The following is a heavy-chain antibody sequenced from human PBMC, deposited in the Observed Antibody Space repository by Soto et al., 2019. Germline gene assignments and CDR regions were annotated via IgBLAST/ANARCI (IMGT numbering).Heavy chain of an antibody. CDR2: IYPGDSDT. Sequence: PGESLKISCKGSAYDFTNYWIGWVRQMPGRGLEWMGIIYPGDSDTRYSPSFQGQVTISADKSISTAYLQWSSLKASDTAMYYCASLTYYDSSGYHDYWGQGTLVTVSS. V-gene: IGHV5-51*01. CDR1: AYDFTNYW. J-gene: IGHJ4*02. D-gene: IGHD3-22*01. CDR3: ASLTYYDSSGYHDY.